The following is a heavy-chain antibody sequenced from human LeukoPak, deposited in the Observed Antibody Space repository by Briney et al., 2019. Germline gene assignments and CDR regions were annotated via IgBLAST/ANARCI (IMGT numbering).Heavy chain of an antibody. CDR1: GGSISSYY. V-gene: IGHV4-59*01. CDR3: ASTRVGLWFDP. Sequence: SETLSLTCTVSGGSISSYYWSWIRQPPGKGLEWIGYIYCSGSTNYNPSLKSRVTISVDTSKNQFSLKLSSVTAADTAVYYCASTRVGLWFDPWGQGTLVTVSS. D-gene: IGHD3-10*02. J-gene: IGHJ5*02. CDR2: IYCSGST.